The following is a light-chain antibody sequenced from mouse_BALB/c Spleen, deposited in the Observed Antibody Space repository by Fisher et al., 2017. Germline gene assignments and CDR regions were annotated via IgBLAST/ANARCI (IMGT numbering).Light chain of an antibody. J-gene: IGKJ1*01. CDR2: STS. Sequence: IVLTQTPAIMSASLGERVTMTCTASSSVSSSYLHWYQQKPGSSPKLWIYSTSNLASGVPARFSGSGSGTSYSLTISSMEAEDAATYYCQQYSGYPLTFGGGTKLEIK. V-gene: IGKV4-74*01. CDR1: SSVSSSY. CDR3: QQYSGYPLT.